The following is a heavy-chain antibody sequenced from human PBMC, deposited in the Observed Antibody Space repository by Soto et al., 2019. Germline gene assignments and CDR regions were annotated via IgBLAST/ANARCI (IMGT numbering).Heavy chain of an antibody. Sequence: SETLSLTCTVSGGSISSSSYYWGWIRQPPGKGLEWIGSIYYSGSTYYNPSLKSRVTISVDTSKNQFSLKLSSVTAADTAVYYCARGGSSGYSLWGQGALVTVSS. CDR3: ARGGSSGYSL. J-gene: IGHJ4*02. D-gene: IGHD3-22*01. CDR1: GGSISSSSYY. CDR2: IYYSGST. V-gene: IGHV4-39*01.